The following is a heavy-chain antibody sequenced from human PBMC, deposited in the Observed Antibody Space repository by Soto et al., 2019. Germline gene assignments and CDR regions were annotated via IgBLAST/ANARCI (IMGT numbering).Heavy chain of an antibody. CDR3: AREGKIVVVPAAIPYYYYGMDV. D-gene: IGHD2-2*01. V-gene: IGHV3-48*03. CDR2: ISSSGSTI. CDR1: GFTFSSYE. J-gene: IGHJ6*02. Sequence: PGGSLRLSCAASGFTFSSYEMNWVRQAPGKGLEWVSYISSSGSTIYYADSVKGRFTISRDNAKNSLYLQMNSLRAEDTAVYYWAREGKIVVVPAAIPYYYYGMDVWGQGTTVTVSS.